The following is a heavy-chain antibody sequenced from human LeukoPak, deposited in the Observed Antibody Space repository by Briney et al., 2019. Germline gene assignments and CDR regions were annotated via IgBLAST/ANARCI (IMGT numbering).Heavy chain of an antibody. V-gene: IGHV4-39*01. CDR1: GGSISSSSYY. Sequence: SETLSLTCTVSGGSISSSSYYWSWIRQPPGKGLEWIGSIYYSGSTYYNPSLKSRVAISVDTSKNQFSLRLNSVTAADTAVYYCAGSPRYYDSSGPLVLFDYWGQGTLVTVSS. J-gene: IGHJ4*02. CDR3: AGSPRYYDSSGPLVLFDY. D-gene: IGHD3-22*01. CDR2: IYYSGST.